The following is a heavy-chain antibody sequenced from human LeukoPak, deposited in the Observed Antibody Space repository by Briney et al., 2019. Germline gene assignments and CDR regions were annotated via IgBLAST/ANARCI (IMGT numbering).Heavy chain of an antibody. J-gene: IGHJ4*02. D-gene: IGHD3/OR15-3a*01. CDR1: EFTFSTYW. CDR2: INPDGRTT. V-gene: IGHV3-74*01. CDR3: ARVGTGYYHFDY. Sequence: PGGSLRLSCAASEFTFSTYWMHWVRQAPGEGLVWVSRINPDGRTTSYADSVKGRFTISRDNAKNTVYLQVNSLRAGDTAVYYCARVGTGYYHFDYWGQGTLVTVSS.